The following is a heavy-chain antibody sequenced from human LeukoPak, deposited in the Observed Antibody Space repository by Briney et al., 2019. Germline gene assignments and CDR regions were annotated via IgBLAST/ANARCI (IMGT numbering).Heavy chain of an antibody. J-gene: IGHJ2*01. CDR2: TYYRSKWYN. Sequence: SQTLSLTCAISGDSVSSNSAAWIRQSPSRGLEWLGKTYYRSKWYNDYAVSVKGRITINPDTSKNQFSLQLSSVTPDDTAVYYCARDSLLGGFSFDLWGRGTLVTVSS. CDR3: ARDSLLGGFSFDL. D-gene: IGHD1-26*01. V-gene: IGHV6-1*01. CDR1: GDSVSSNSAA.